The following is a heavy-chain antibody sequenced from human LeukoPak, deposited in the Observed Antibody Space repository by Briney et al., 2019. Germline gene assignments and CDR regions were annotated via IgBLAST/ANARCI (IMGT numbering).Heavy chain of an antibody. Sequence: SETLSLTCAVYGRSFSGYYWSWIRQPPGKGLEWIGEINHSGSTNYNPSLKSRVTISVDTSKNQFSLKLSSVTAADTAVYYCARHAKKVTTELDWFDPWGQGTLVTVSS. D-gene: IGHD4-17*01. CDR1: GRSFSGYY. V-gene: IGHV4-34*01. CDR2: INHSGST. CDR3: ARHAKKVTTELDWFDP. J-gene: IGHJ5*02.